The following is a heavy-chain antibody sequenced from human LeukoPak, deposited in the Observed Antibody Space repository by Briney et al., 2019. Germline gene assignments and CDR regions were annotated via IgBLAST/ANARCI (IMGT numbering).Heavy chain of an antibody. CDR1: GGSISSSSYF. Sequence: SETLSLTCTVSGGSISSSSYFWGWIRQPPGKGLEWIGNIYYSGNTYYNPSLKSRVTISVDTSKNQFSLKLSSVTAADTAVYYCARGTRDSSGYSKYWGQGTLVTVSS. CDR3: ARGTRDSSGYSKY. D-gene: IGHD3-22*01. V-gene: IGHV4-39*07. J-gene: IGHJ4*02. CDR2: IYYSGNT.